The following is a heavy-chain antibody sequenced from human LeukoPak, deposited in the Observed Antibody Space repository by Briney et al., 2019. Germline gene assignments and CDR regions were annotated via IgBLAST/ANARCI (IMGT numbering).Heavy chain of an antibody. CDR1: GGSISSSSYY. V-gene: IGHV4-39*07. CDR3: ARDYYDSSGYRDAFDI. CDR2: IYYSGST. D-gene: IGHD3-22*01. J-gene: IGHJ3*02. Sequence: SETLSLTCTVSGGSISSSSYYWGWIRQPPGKGLEWIGSIYYSGSTYYNPSLESRVTISLDTSRNQFSLQLSSVTAADTAVYYCARDYYDSSGYRDAFDIWGQGTMVTVSS.